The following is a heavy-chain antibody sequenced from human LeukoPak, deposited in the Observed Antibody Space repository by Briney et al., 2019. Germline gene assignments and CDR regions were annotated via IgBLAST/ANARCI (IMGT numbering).Heavy chain of an antibody. Sequence: GGSLRLSSAASGFTFSDYYMSWIRQAPGKGPEWISNISSSGDYRNYADSVKGRFTISRDNAKNSLYLQMSSLRGDDTAVYYCARVPGLGYYGMDVWGQGTTVTVSS. D-gene: IGHD1-14*01. J-gene: IGHJ6*02. CDR2: ISSSGDYR. V-gene: IGHV3-11*05. CDR1: GFTFSDYY. CDR3: ARVPGLGYYGMDV.